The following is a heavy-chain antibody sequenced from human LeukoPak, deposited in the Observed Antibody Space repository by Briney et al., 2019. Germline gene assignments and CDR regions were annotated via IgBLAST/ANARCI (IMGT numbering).Heavy chain of an antibody. V-gene: IGHV4-59*01. CDR3: ARGSIVGATFDYFDY. J-gene: IGHJ4*02. Sequence: SETLSLTCTVSGVSISSYYWSWIRQPPGKGLEWIGCIYYSGSTNYNPSLKSRVTISVDTSKNQFSLKLNSVTAADTAVYYCARGSIVGATFDYFDYWGQGTLVTVSS. D-gene: IGHD1-26*01. CDR2: IYYSGST. CDR1: GVSISSYY.